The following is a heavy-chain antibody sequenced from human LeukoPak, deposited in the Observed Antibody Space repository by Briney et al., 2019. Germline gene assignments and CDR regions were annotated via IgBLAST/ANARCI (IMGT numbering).Heavy chain of an antibody. CDR2: IYSGGNT. Sequence: PGGSLRLSCAASGFSVSSNYMSWVRQAPGKGLEWVSVIYSGGNTYYADSVKGRFTISRDNSRNTLYLQMNGLRAEDTAVYYCAKDRALDTAMDFGYWGQGTLVTVSS. V-gene: IGHV3-53*01. D-gene: IGHD5-18*01. J-gene: IGHJ4*02. CDR3: AKDRALDTAMDFGY. CDR1: GFSVSSNY.